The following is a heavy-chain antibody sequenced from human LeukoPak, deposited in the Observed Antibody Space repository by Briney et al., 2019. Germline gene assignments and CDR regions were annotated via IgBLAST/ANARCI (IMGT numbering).Heavy chain of an antibody. CDR3: AKGWWHYSDTSGYSADAFDI. CDR1: GGSISSSSYY. V-gene: IGHV4-39*07. CDR2: FYYSGST. D-gene: IGHD3-22*01. Sequence: KPSETLSLTCTVSGGSISSSSYYWGWIRQPPGKGLEWIGSFYYSGSTYYNPSLKSRVTISVDTSKNQFSLKLSSVTAEDTAVYYCAKGWWHYSDTSGYSADAFDIRGQGTMVTVSS. J-gene: IGHJ3*02.